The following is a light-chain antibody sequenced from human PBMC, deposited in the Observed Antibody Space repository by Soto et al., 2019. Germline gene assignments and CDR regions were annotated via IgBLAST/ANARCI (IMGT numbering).Light chain of an antibody. CDR1: QSVDIY. CDR3: QQRYNWPPLN. Sequence: EVVLTQSPATLSLSPGERATLSCRASQSVDIYLAWYQQKPGQAPRLLIYDATNRATGIPARFSGSGSGTDFTLTISSLEPEDLAVDYCQQRYNWPPLNFGGGNRVEIK. V-gene: IGKV3-11*01. J-gene: IGKJ4*01. CDR2: DAT.